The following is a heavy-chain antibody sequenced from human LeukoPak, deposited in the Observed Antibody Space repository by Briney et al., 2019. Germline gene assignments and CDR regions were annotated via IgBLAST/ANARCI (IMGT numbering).Heavy chain of an antibody. D-gene: IGHD3-22*01. Sequence: GSLRLSCAASGFTFSTYTIHWVRQVPGKGLMWVSRINNDGRDTTYADSVKGRFTISRDNAKDTLYLQMNSLRAEDTAVYYCARDGGGSSGYYWGLGYWGQGTLVTVSS. J-gene: IGHJ4*02. CDR3: ARDGGGSSGYYWGLGY. V-gene: IGHV3-74*01. CDR1: GFTFSTYT. CDR2: INNDGRDT.